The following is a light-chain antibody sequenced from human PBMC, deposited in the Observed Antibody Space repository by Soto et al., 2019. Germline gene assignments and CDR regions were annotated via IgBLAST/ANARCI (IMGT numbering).Light chain of an antibody. V-gene: IGLV2-23*02. J-gene: IGLJ2*01. CDR3: CSYAGRLVV. CDR2: EVS. Sequence: QSVLTQPASVAGSPGQSITISCTGTSSDVGSYNLVSWYQHHPGKAPKLMIYEVSKRPSGVSNRFSGSKSGNTASLTISGLQAEDEADYYCCSYAGRLVVFGGGTKLTVL. CDR1: SSDVGSYNL.